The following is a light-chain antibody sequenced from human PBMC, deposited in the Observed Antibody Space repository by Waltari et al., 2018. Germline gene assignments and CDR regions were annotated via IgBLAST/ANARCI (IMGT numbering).Light chain of an antibody. Sequence: QSALTQPASVSGSPGQSITISCTGTSSDVGGYNYVSWYQQHPGKAPNLMIYDVSNRPSGVSNRFSGSKAANTASLTISGLQAEDEADYYCSSYTSSSSGVFGTGTKVTVL. V-gene: IGLV2-14*01. CDR1: SSDVGGYNY. CDR2: DVS. J-gene: IGLJ1*01. CDR3: SSYTSSSSGV.